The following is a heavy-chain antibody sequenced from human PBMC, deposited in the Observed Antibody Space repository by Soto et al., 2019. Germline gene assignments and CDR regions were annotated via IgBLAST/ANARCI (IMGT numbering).Heavy chain of an antibody. CDR2: IIPILGIA. D-gene: IGHD6-19*01. Sequence: QVQLVQSGAEVKKPGSSVKVSCKASGVTFSSYTISWVRQAPGQGLEWMGRIIPILGIANYAQKFQGRVTITEAKSTSTAYMEMSSMRSEDTALYYCARGGIAVAAGDFDYWGQGTLVTVSS. CDR3: ARGGIAVAAGDFDY. V-gene: IGHV1-69*02. CDR1: GVTFSSYT. J-gene: IGHJ4*02.